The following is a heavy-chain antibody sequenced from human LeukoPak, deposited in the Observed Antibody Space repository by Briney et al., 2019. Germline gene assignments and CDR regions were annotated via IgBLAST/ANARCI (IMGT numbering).Heavy chain of an antibody. V-gene: IGHV3-30*04. D-gene: IGHD6-19*01. Sequence: PGGSLRLSCAASGFTFSSYAMHWVRQAPGKGLEWVAVISYDGSNKYYADSVKGRFTIYRDNSKNTLYLQMNSLRAEDTAVYYCASGGSSGAIYYYYYYMDVWGKGTTVTVSS. CDR1: GFTFSSYA. J-gene: IGHJ6*03. CDR3: ASGGSSGAIYYYYYYMDV. CDR2: ISYDGSNK.